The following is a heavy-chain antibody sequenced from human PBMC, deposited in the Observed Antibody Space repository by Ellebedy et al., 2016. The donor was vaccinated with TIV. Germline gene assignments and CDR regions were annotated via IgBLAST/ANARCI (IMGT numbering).Heavy chain of an antibody. J-gene: IGHJ4*02. CDR3: ARSLYSSGSKADY. CDR1: GYTFTGYY. CDR2: ITPNSGGT. V-gene: IGHV1-2*02. D-gene: IGHD6-19*01. Sequence: AASVKVSCKASGYTFTGYYIHWVRQAPGQGLEWMGWITPNSGGTKYAQKFLGRVTMTRDTSTSTAYMEVTSLRSDDTAVYYCARSLYSSGSKADYWGQGTLVTVSS.